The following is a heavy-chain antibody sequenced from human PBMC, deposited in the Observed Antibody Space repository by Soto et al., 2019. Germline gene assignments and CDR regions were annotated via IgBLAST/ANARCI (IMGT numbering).Heavy chain of an antibody. CDR3: ARGNDYIWGSYRGTDRYYYYYYMDV. Sequence: GGSLRLSCAASGFTFSDHYMDWVRQAPGKGLEWVGRTRNKANSYTTEYAASVKGRFTISRDDSKNSLYLQMNSLKTEDTAVYYCARGNDYIWGSYRGTDRYYYYYYMDVWGKGTTVTVSS. CDR2: TRNKANSYTT. V-gene: IGHV3-72*01. D-gene: IGHD3-16*02. J-gene: IGHJ6*03. CDR1: GFTFSDHY.